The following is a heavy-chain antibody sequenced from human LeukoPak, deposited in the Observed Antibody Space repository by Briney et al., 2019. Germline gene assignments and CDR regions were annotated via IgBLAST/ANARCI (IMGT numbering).Heavy chain of an antibody. CDR1: GFTFSDYY. CDR3: ARATYSVFAFDI. CDR2: ISSSGSTI. J-gene: IGHJ3*02. V-gene: IGHV3-11*01. D-gene: IGHD2-15*01. Sequence: GGSLRLSCAASGFTFSDYYMSWIRQAPGKGLEWVSYISSSGSTIYYADSVKGRFTISRDNAKNSLYLQMNSLRDEDTALYYCARATYSVFAFDIWGQGTMVSVS.